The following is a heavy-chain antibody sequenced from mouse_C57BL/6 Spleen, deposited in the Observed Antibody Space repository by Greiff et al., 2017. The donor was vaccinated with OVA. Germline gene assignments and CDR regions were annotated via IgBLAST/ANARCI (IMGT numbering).Heavy chain of an antibody. D-gene: IGHD2-3*01. CDR3: ARDLGDYDGPWSAY. Sequence: ESGPGLVKPSQSLSLTCSVTGYSITSGYYWIWIRQFPGNKLEWMGYISYDGSNNYNPSLKNRISITRDTSKNQFFLKLNSVTTEDTATYYCARDLGDYDGPWSAYWGQGTLVTVSA. CDR2: ISYDGSN. CDR1: GYSITSGYY. V-gene: IGHV3-6*01. J-gene: IGHJ3*01.